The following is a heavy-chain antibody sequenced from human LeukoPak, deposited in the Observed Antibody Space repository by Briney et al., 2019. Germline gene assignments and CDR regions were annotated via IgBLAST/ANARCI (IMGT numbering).Heavy chain of an antibody. V-gene: IGHV4-34*01. CDR2: IYYTGST. D-gene: IGHD4-17*01. J-gene: IGHJ4*02. CDR1: GGSFSGYY. CDR3: ARLKHDYGDY. Sequence: SETLSLTCAVYGGSFSGYYWSWIRQPPGKGLEWIGSIYYTGSTFYNPSLKSRVTISIDTSKNQFSLKLTSVTAADTAVYYCARLKHDYGDYWGQGTLVTVSS.